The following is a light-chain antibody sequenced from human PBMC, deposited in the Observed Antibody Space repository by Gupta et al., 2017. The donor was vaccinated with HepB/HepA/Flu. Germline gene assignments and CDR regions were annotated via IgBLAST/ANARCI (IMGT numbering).Light chain of an antibody. CDR1: SSDFGSYNR. J-gene: IGLJ2*01. CDR3: LSYTSSSTFV. CDR2: EVT. Sequence: QSALTQPPSVSGSPGQSVTISCTGTSSDFGSYNRVSWYQQPPGTAPKLIIYEVTNRPSGVPDRFSGSKSGNTASLTISGLQAEDEADYYCLSYTSSSTFVFGGGTKLTVL. V-gene: IGLV2-18*02.